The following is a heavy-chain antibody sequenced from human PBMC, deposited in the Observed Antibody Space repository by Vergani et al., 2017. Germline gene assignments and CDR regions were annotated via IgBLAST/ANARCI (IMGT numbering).Heavy chain of an antibody. D-gene: IGHD5-12*01. V-gene: IGHV3-23*01. CDR3: AKSPSGREGLRQRRFDY. CDR2: ISGSGGST. CDR1: GFTFSSYA. J-gene: IGHJ4*02. Sequence: EVQLLESGGGLVQPGGSLRLSCAASGFTFSSYAMSLVRQAPGKGLEWVSAISGSGGSTYYADSVKGRFTISRDNSKNTLYLQMNSLRAEDTAVYYCAKSPSGREGLRQRRFDYWGQGTLVTVSS.